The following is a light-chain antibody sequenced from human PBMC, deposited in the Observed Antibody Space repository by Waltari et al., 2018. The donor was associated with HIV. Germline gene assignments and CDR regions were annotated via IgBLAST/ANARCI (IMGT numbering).Light chain of an antibody. CDR2: RSN. CDR3: AAWDDSLSGPV. J-gene: IGLJ3*02. Sequence: QSVLTQPPSASGTPGQRVTISCSGSSSSIGSNSVNWYQQLPGTAPKLLIYRSNQRPSGVPDRFSGSKSGTSASLAISGLRSEDETDYYCAAWDDSLSGPVFGGGTKLTVL. V-gene: IGLV1-47*01. CDR1: SSSIGSNS.